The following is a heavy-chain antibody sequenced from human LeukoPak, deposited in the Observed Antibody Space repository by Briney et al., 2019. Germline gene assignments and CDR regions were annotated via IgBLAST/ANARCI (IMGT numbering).Heavy chain of an antibody. J-gene: IGHJ4*02. D-gene: IGHD2-21*02. Sequence: ASVKVSCKASVYTFTGYYMHWVRQAPGQGLEGMGWINPNSGGTNYAQKFQGRVTMTRDTSISTAYMELSRLRSDDTAVYYCARVDLGSYCGGDCYFSLDYWGQGTLVTVSS. CDR1: VYTFTGYY. CDR3: ARVDLGSYCGGDCYFSLDY. V-gene: IGHV1-2*02. CDR2: INPNSGGT.